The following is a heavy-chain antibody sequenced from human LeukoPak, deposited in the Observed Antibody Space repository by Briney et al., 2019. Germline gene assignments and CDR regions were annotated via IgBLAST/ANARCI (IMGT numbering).Heavy chain of an antibody. CDR3: ATTYSYTSGGYDY. D-gene: IGHD5-18*01. CDR1: GVSISGVSYF. CDR2: IYYSGST. J-gene: IGHJ4*02. Sequence: PSETLSLTCTVSGVSISGVSYFWGWIRQPPGKGLEWIGSIYYSGSTYYNPSLKGRATIAVDTSKNQFSLKVSSVTAADTAVYYCATTYSYTSGGYDYWGQGTLVTVSS. V-gene: IGHV4-39*01.